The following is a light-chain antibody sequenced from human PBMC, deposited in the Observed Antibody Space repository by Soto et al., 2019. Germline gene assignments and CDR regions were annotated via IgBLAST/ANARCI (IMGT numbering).Light chain of an antibody. J-gene: IGKJ1*01. CDR2: AAS. CDR3: QQHSTYPLT. Sequence: DIQMTQFPSSLSAFVGDRVTITCRASQCIRNDLGWYQQKPGKAPKRLIYAASSLQSGIPSRFSGSGSGTEFTLAISSLQPEASATFYYQQHSTYPLTFGQGTKVEIK. CDR1: QCIRND. V-gene: IGKV1-17*01.